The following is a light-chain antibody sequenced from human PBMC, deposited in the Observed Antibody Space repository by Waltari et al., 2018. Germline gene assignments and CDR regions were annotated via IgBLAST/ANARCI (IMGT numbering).Light chain of an antibody. J-gene: IGKJ4*01. V-gene: IGKV3-20*01. CDR2: GAS. CDR1: QPIRTTY. CDR3: QQYDISPLT. Sequence: IVLTLSPGPLSLSPGEGATLTCRTSQPIRTTYLAWYQQKPGQAPTLLIYGASSRATGVPDRFTGSGSGTDFSLTISSLEPEDFATYYCQQYDISPLTFGGGTKVEIK.